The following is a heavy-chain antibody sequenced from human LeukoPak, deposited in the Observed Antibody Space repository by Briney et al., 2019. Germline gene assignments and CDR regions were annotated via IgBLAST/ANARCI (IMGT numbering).Heavy chain of an antibody. D-gene: IGHD1-26*01. CDR1: GFTFSTYT. V-gene: IGHV3-74*01. J-gene: IGHJ3*02. CDR3: ARDRIVGAIDGFDI. CDR2: INSDGSST. Sequence: PGGSLRLSCAASGFTFSTYTMNWFRQAPGRGLVWVSRINSDGSSTSYADSVKGRFTISRDNAKNTLYLQMNSLRAEDTAVYNCARDRIVGAIDGFDIWGQGTMVTVPS.